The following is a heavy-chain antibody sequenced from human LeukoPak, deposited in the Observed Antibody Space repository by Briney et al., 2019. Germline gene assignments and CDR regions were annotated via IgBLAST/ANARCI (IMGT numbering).Heavy chain of an antibody. CDR3: ARDTRGYASFDY. V-gene: IGHV3-48*03. Sequence: GGSLRLSCAASGFTFSSYEMNWVRQAPGKGLEWVSYISSSGSTIYYADSVKGRFTISRDNAKNSLYLQMHSLRAEDTAVYYCARDTRGYASFDYWGQGTLVTVSS. CDR2: ISSSGSTI. CDR1: GFTFSSYE. D-gene: IGHD2-2*01. J-gene: IGHJ4*02.